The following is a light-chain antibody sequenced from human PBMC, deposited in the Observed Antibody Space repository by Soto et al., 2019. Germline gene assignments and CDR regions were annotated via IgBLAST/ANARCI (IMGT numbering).Light chain of an antibody. CDR2: LNSDGSH. V-gene: IGLV4-69*01. CDR3: QTWVTGIYV. J-gene: IGLJ1*01. Sequence: QLVLTQSPSASASLGASVKLTCTLSSGHSSYAIAWHQQQPEKGPRYLMKLNSDGSHSKGDGIPDRFSGSSSGAERYLTISGLQSEDEADYYCQTWVTGIYVFGTGTKGTVL. CDR1: SGHSSYA.